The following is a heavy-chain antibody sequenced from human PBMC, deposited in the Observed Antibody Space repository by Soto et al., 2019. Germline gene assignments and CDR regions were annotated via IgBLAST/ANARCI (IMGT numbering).Heavy chain of an antibody. Sequence: EVQLLESGGGLVQPGGSLRLSCAASGFTFSSYAMSWVRQAPGKGLEWVSAISGSGGSTYYADSVKGRFTISRDNSKNTLYLQMNSLRAEDTAVYYCAKAPRIVVVPAADMWFDPWGQGTLVTVSS. CDR1: GFTFSSYA. CDR2: ISGSGGST. J-gene: IGHJ5*02. D-gene: IGHD2-2*01. V-gene: IGHV3-23*01. CDR3: AKAPRIVVVPAADMWFDP.